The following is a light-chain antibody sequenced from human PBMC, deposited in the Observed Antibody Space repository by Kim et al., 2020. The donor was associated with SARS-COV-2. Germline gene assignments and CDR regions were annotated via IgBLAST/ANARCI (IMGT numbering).Light chain of an antibody. J-gene: IGLJ2*01. CDR2: YVS. V-gene: IGLV3-21*04. CDR1: SIGSKS. Sequence: GMTAGITSGGTSIGSKSVHWYHQRPGQALVLVINYVSDRPSGSPGRFSGSNSGNTATLTISRVEAGDEADYYCQVWDSSSDHRVVFGGGTQLTVL. CDR3: QVWDSSSDHRVV.